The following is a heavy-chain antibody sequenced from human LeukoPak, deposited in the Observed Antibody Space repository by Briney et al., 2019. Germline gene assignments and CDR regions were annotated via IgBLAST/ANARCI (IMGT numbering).Heavy chain of an antibody. CDR2: LYGGGST. Sequence: PGGSLRLSCAASGFTVSSNYMSWVRQAPGKGLEWVSVLYGGGSTYYADSVEGRFTISRDNSKNTLYLQMNSLRAEDTAVYYCAKGRSEGGWLYFDYWGQGTLVTVSS. CDR1: GFTVSSNY. D-gene: IGHD6-19*01. J-gene: IGHJ4*02. V-gene: IGHV3-53*01. CDR3: AKGRSEGGWLYFDY.